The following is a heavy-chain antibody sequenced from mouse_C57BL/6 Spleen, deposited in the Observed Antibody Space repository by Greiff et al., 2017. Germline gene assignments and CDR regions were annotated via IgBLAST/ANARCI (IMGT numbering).Heavy chain of an antibody. CDR3: AREDYYGNYAFDY. Sequence: LQESGAELVRPGTSVKVSCKASGYAFTNYLIEWVKQRPGQGLEWIGVINPGSGGTNYNEKFKGKATLTADKSSSTAYMQLSSLTSEDSAVYFCAREDYYGNYAFDYWGQGTTLTVSS. J-gene: IGHJ2*01. CDR1: GYAFTNYL. CDR2: INPGSGGT. V-gene: IGHV1-54*01. D-gene: IGHD2-1*01.